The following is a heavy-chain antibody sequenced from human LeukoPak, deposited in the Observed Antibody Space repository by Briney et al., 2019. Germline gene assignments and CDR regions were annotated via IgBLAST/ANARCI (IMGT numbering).Heavy chain of an antibody. CDR3: ARHYSDFWSGYLFDY. CDR2: IYYSGST. CDR1: GGSISSSSYY. V-gene: IGHV4-39*01. Sequence: SETLSLTCTVSGGSISSSSYYWGWVRQPPGKGREWIVSIYYSGSTYYNPSLKSRVTISVDTSKNQFSLKLSSVTAADTAVYYCARHYSDFWSGYLFDYWGQGTLVTVSS. J-gene: IGHJ4*02. D-gene: IGHD3-3*01.